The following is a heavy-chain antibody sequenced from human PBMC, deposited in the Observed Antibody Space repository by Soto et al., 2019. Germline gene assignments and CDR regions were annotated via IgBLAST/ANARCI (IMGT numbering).Heavy chain of an antibody. Sequence: KTSETLSLTCPVSGGSISSGGYYWSWIRQHPGKGLEWIGYIYYSGSTYYNPSLKSRVTISVDTSKNQFSLKLSSVTAADTAVYYCARVNRGGDTIWGQGTLVTVSS. CDR3: ARVNRGGDTI. J-gene: IGHJ4*02. D-gene: IGHD2-21*02. CDR2: IYYSGST. V-gene: IGHV4-31*03. CDR1: GGSISSGGYY.